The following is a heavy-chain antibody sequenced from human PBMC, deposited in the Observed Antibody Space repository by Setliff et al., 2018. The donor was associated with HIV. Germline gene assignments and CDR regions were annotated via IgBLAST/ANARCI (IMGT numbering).Heavy chain of an antibody. CDR1: GGSISSNY. Sequence: SETLSLTCTVSGGSISSNYWSWMRQPPGKGLEWIGHIYYSGSTNYNPPLKSRVTISVDTSRNQFSLNLSSVTAADTAVYYCARFPLLHKNAFDIWGQGTMVTVSS. CDR3: ARFPLLHKNAFDI. V-gene: IGHV4-59*01. J-gene: IGHJ3*02. D-gene: IGHD2-15*01. CDR2: IYYSGST.